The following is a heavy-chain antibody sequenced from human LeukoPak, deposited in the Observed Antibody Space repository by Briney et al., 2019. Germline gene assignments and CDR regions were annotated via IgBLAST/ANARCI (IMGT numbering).Heavy chain of an antibody. Sequence: ASVKVSCKASGYTFTSYGISWVRQAPGQGLEWMGWISAYNGNTNYAQKLQGRVTMTTDISTSTAYMELRSLRSDDTAVYYCARGQGSGWYYYYYGMDVWGQGTTVTVSS. J-gene: IGHJ6*02. D-gene: IGHD6-19*01. CDR1: GYTFTSYG. CDR2: ISAYNGNT. CDR3: ARGQGSGWYYYYYGMDV. V-gene: IGHV1-18*01.